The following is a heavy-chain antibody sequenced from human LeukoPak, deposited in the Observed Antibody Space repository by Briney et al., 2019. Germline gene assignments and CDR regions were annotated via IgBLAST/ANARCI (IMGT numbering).Heavy chain of an antibody. Sequence: SETLSLTCTVSGGSISSGSYYWSWIRQPAGKGLEWIGRIYTSGSTNYNPSLKSRVTISVDTSKNQFSLKLSSVTAADTAVYYCARDLGGYSYGYDAFDIWGQGTMVTVSS. CDR3: ARDLGGYSYGYDAFDI. V-gene: IGHV4-61*02. CDR1: GGSISSGSYY. CDR2: IYTSGST. J-gene: IGHJ3*02. D-gene: IGHD5-18*01.